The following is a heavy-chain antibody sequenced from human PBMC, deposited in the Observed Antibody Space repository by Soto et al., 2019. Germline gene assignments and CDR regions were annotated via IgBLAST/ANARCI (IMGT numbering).Heavy chain of an antibody. CDR3: ARMKVDSYQFYYAMDV. CDR1: GFSLTTGKMG. CDR2: IFSDNER. D-gene: IGHD3-9*01. Sequence: SGPTLVNPTETLTLTCTVSGFSLTTGKMGVSWIRQPPGKALELLAHIFSDNERSYSTSLQGRLTLSKDTSGSQVVLSMTNVDPVDTATYYCARMKVDSYQFYYAMDVWGQGTTVTVSS. V-gene: IGHV2-26*01. J-gene: IGHJ6*02.